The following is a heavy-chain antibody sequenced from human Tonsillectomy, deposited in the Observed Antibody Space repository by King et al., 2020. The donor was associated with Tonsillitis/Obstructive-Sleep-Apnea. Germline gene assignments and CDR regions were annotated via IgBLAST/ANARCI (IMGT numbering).Heavy chain of an antibody. Sequence: VQLQQWGAGLLKPSETLSLTCAVYGGSFSGYYWSGIRQPPGKGLEWIGEINHNGNTNSNPSLKSRVTISVDTSKNQFSLKLSSVTAADTAVYYCARERQQLVTDFWGQGTLVTVSS. D-gene: IGHD6-13*01. V-gene: IGHV4-34*01. CDR3: ARERQQLVTDF. CDR2: INHNGNT. J-gene: IGHJ4*02. CDR1: GGSFSGYY.